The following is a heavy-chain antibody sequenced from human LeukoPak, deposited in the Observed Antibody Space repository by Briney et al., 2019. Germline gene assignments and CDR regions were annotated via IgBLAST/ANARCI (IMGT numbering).Heavy chain of an antibody. CDR1: GFTFSSYG. J-gene: IGHJ4*02. CDR3: AKDLAMATIIPQGGLGTEH. Sequence: PGGSLRLSCAASGFTFSSYGMHWVRQAPGKGLEWVAVISYDGSNKYYADSVKGRFTISRDNSKNTLYLQMNSLRAEDTAVYYCAKDLAMATIIPQGGLGTEHWGQGTLVTVSS. D-gene: IGHD5-24*01. CDR2: ISYDGSNK. V-gene: IGHV3-30*18.